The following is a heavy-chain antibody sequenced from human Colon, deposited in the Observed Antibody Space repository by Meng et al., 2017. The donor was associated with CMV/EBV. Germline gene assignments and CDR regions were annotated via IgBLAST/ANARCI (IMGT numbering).Heavy chain of an antibody. D-gene: IGHD2-15*01. CDR3: ARDTPHNAFEP. V-gene: IGHV3-74*01. CDR1: GFTFNKYW. Sequence: SWVDSGFTFNKYWMHWVRQPPGGGLVWLSRIDNEGSGAIYADSVRGRFTVSRDNARNTVYLQMNNLRDEDTAVYYCARDTPHNAFEPWGHGTLVTVSS. CDR2: IDNEGSGA. J-gene: IGHJ5*02.